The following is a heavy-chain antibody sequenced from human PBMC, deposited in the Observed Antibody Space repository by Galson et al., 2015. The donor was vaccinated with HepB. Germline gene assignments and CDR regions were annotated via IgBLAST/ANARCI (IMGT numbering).Heavy chain of an antibody. CDR3: ATDMSFKSCWYFDL. CDR2: FDPEDGET. D-gene: IGHD3/OR15-3a*01. Sequence: SVKVSCKVSGYTLTELSMHWVRQAPGKGLEWMGGFDPEDGETIYAQKFQGRVTMTEDTSTDTAYMELSSLRSEDTAVYYCATDMSFKSCWYFDLWGRGTLVTVSP. V-gene: IGHV1-24*01. CDR1: GYTLTELS. J-gene: IGHJ2*01.